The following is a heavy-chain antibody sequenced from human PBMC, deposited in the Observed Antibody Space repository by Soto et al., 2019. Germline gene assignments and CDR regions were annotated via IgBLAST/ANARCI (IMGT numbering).Heavy chain of an antibody. Sequence: SQTLSLTCAISRDSVSSNSAAWNWIRPSPSRGLEWLGKTYYRSKWYNDYAVSVKGRITINPDTSKNQFSLQLNSVTPEDTAVYYCGRDPYSRNWFDPWGQGILVTVSS. CDR3: GRDPYSRNWFDP. CDR2: TYYRSKWYN. J-gene: IGHJ5*02. D-gene: IGHD6-13*01. V-gene: IGHV6-1*01. CDR1: RDSVSSNSAA.